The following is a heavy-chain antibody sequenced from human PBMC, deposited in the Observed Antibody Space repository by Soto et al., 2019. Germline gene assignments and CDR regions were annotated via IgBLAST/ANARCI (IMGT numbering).Heavy chain of an antibody. CDR2: ILPIIDIP. CDR3: ARGPLVVLSYFDP. Sequence: QVQLVQSGAEVKKPGSSVKVSCKASGGTFRNYPINWVRQAPGQGLEWMGSILPIIDIPDYAQNFQARLTITAEKSTSTAYMELSSLRSEDTAMYFCARGPLVVLSYFDPWGQGTLVTVSS. D-gene: IGHD2-2*01. CDR1: GGTFRNYP. J-gene: IGHJ4*02. V-gene: IGHV1-69*02.